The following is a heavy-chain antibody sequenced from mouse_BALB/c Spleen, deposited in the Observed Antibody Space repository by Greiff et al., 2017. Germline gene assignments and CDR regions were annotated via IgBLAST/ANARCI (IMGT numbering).Heavy chain of an antibody. V-gene: IGHV1S130*01. CDR3: ARNHPDWYWYFDV. Sequence: QVQLQQSGSVLVRPGASVKLSCKASGYTFTSSWMHWAKQRPGQGLEWIGEIHPNSGNTNYNEKFKGKATLTVDTSSSTAYVDLSSLTSEDSAVYYCARNHPDWYWYFDVWGAGTTVTVSS. J-gene: IGHJ1*01. D-gene: IGHD4-1*01. CDR1: GYTFTSSW. CDR2: IHPNSGNT.